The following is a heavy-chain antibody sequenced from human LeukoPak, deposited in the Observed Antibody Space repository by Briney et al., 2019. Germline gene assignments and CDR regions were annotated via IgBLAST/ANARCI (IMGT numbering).Heavy chain of an antibody. D-gene: IGHD4-17*01. CDR2: IYYSGST. V-gene: IGHV4-59*01. CDR1: GGSISSYY. J-gene: IGHJ3*02. Sequence: PSETLSLTCTVSGGSISSYYWSWIRQPPGKGLEWIGYIYYSGSTNYNPSLKSRVTISVDTSKNQFSLKLSSVTAADTAVYYCARAPTVTTYAFDIWGQGTMVTVSS. CDR3: ARAPTVTTYAFDI.